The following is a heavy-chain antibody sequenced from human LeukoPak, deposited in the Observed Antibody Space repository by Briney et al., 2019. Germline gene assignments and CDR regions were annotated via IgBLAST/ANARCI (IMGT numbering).Heavy chain of an antibody. CDR2: IKQDGSEK. J-gene: IGHJ4*02. D-gene: IGHD2-21*01. CDR3: ARVFVI. V-gene: IGHV3-7*01. CDR1: GFTFSSYW. Sequence: GGSLRLSCAVSGFTFSSYWMTWVRQAPGKGLEWVANIKQDGSEKYYVDSVKGRFTISRDNAKNSLYLQMNSLRAEDTAVYYCARVFVIRGQGTLVTVSS.